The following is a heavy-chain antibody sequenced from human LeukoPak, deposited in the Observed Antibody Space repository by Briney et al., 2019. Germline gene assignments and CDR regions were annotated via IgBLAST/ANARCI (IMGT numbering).Heavy chain of an antibody. J-gene: IGHJ6*03. D-gene: IGHD3-3*01. V-gene: IGHV1-18*01. CDR2: ISAYNGNT. Sequence: GASVKVSCKASGYTFTSYGISWVRQAPGQGLEWMGWISAYNGNTNYAQKLQGRVTMTTDTSTSTAYMELRSLRSDDTAVYYCARGGLGYDFWSGYLSYYYYYMDVWGKGTTVTISS. CDR1: GYTFTSYG. CDR3: ARGGLGYDFWSGYLSYYYYYMDV.